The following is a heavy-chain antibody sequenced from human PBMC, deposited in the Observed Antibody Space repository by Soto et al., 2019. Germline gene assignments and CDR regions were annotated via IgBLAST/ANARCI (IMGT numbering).Heavy chain of an antibody. CDR1: GYTFSSYG. D-gene: IGHD1-1*01. V-gene: IGHV1-18*01. CDR3: ARGGQQLPWNFDY. CDR2: ISGYNGNT. J-gene: IGHJ4*02. Sequence: QVQLVQSGAEVKKPGASVKVSCKASGYTFSSYGISWVRQAPGQGLDWMGWISGYNGNTNYVQNFQGRVTMTTDTPTSTAYMELRNLRSDDTAVYYCARGGQQLPWNFDYWGQGALVTVSS.